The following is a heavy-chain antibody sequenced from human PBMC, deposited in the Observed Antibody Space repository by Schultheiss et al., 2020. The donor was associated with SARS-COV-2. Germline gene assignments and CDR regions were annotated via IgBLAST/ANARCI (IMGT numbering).Heavy chain of an antibody. J-gene: IGHJ6*02. V-gene: IGHV1-18*01. CDR1: GYTFISYG. Sequence: ASVKVSCKAAGYTFISYGISWVRQAPGQGLEWMGWISAYNGNTNYAQKLQGRVTMTTDTSTSTAYMELRSLRSDDTAVYYCARDIVLMSNYYYGMDVWGQGTTVTVSS. CDR3: ARDIVLMSNYYYGMDV. D-gene: IGHD2-8*01. CDR2: ISAYNGNT.